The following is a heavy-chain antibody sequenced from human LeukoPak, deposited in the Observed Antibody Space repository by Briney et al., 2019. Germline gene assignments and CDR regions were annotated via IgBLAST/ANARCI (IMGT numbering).Heavy chain of an antibody. J-gene: IGHJ3*02. V-gene: IGHV3-NL1*01. Sequence: GGSLRLSCAASGFTFSTYGMHWVRQAPGKGLEWVSVIYSGGSTYYADSVKGRFTISRDNSKNTLYLQMNSLRAEDTAVYYCARELSDAFDIWGQGTMVTVSS. CDR2: IYSGGST. CDR1: GFTFSTYG. CDR3: ARELSDAFDI.